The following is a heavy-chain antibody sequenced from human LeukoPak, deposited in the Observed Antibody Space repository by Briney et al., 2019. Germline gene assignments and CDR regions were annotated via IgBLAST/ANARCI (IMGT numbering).Heavy chain of an antibody. V-gene: IGHV4-38-2*01. D-gene: IGHD6-19*01. CDR3: SRLGNGWYFDY. CDR2: IYHSGST. CDR1: SYSISSGYY. Sequence: SETLSLTCAVSSYSISSGYYWGWIRQPPGKGLEWIGSIYHSGSTFYTPSLKSRVTISVDTSKNHFSLKLSSVTAADTAVYYCSRLGNGWYFDYWGQGTLVTVSS. J-gene: IGHJ4*02.